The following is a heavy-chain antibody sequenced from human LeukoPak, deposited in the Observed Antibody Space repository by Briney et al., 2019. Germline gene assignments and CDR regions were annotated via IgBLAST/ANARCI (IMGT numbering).Heavy chain of an antibody. CDR2: FDSDGGET. Sequence: ASVKVSCKISGYTLTEFSMHWVRQAPGQGLEWMGRFDSDGGETNYAQKFQGRVTMTRDTATVTAYMELSSLRSDDTAVYYCAGYPQRCNGGSCYRFDYWGPGTLVTVSS. CDR1: GYTLTEFS. D-gene: IGHD2-15*01. V-gene: IGHV1-24*01. J-gene: IGHJ4*02. CDR3: AGYPQRCNGGSCYRFDY.